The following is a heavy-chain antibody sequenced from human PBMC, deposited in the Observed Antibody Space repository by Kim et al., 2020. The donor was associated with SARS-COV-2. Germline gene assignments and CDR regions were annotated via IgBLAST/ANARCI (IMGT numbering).Heavy chain of an antibody. CDR2: INHSGST. CDR1: GGSFSGYY. V-gene: IGHV4-34*01. J-gene: IGHJ1*01. Sequence: SETLSLTCAVYGGSFSGYYWSWIRQPPGKGLEWIGEINHSGSTNYNPSLKSRVTISVDTSKNQFSLKLSSVTAADTAVYYCARTRYCSGGSCHSRYFQHWGQGTLVTVSS. CDR3: ARTRYCSGGSCHSRYFQH. D-gene: IGHD2-15*01.